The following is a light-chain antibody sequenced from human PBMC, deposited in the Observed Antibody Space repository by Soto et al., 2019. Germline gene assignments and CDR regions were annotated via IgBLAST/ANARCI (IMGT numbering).Light chain of an antibody. CDR2: DTS. J-gene: IGKJ1*01. V-gene: IGKV1-5*01. Sequence: DIQKTQSPSTLSASVGDRVTITCRASQSIRSWLAWYQQKPGKAPELLIYDTSSLNRGVPSRFSGSGSGTDFTLTISRLQPDDFATYYCHQYNSYPRTFGHGTKVDIK. CDR1: QSIRSW. CDR3: HQYNSYPRT.